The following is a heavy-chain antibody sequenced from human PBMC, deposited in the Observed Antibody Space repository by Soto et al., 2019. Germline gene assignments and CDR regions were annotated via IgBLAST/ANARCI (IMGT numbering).Heavy chain of an antibody. V-gene: IGHV3-7*03. CDR2: IKQDGSEK. D-gene: IGHD3-10*01. Sequence: EVQLVESGGGLVQPGGSLRLSCAASGFTFSSYWMSWVRQAPGKGLEWVANIKQDGSEKYYVDSVKGRFTISRDNAKNSLYLQMNSLRAEDPAVYYCARESVGPPRFYYYYGMDVLGQGTTVTVSS. CDR1: GFTFSSYW. CDR3: ARESVGPPRFYYYYGMDV. J-gene: IGHJ6*02.